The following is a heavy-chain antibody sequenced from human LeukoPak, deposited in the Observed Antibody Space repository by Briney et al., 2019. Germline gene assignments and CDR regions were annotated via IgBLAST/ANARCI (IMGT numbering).Heavy chain of an antibody. CDR3: ARQGAFWGAFDI. D-gene: IGHD3-16*01. Sequence: SETLSLTCAVSGYSISSGYYWGWIRQPPGKGLEWIGSIYHSGSTYYNPSLKSRVTISVDTSKNQFSLKLSSVTAADTAMYYCARQGAFWGAFDIWGQGTMVTVSS. J-gene: IGHJ3*02. CDR2: IYHSGST. CDR1: GYSISSGYY. V-gene: IGHV4-38-2*01.